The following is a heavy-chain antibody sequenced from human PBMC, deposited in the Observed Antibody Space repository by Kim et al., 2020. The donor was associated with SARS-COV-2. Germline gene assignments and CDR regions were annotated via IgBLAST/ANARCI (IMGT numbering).Heavy chain of an antibody. CDR1: GYTFTSYG. V-gene: IGHV1-18*01. CDR2: ISAYNGNT. CDR3: RVGSARGDAFDI. Sequence: ASVKVSCKASGYTFTSYGISWVRQAPGQGLEWMGWISAYNGNTKYAQKFQGRFIMTTDTSTSTAYMELRSLRSDDTAVYYCRVGSARGDAFDIWGQGTMVTVSS. J-gene: IGHJ3*02. D-gene: IGHD1-26*01.